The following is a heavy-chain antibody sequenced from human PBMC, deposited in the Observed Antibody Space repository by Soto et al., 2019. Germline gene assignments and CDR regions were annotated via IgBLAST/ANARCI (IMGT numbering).Heavy chain of an antibody. CDR2: IYHSGST. CDR3: ARYLGYSSGWRGIWFDP. J-gene: IGHJ5*02. V-gene: IGHV4-4*02. Sequence: QVQLQESGPGLVKPSGTLSLTCAVSGGSIGSSNWWSWVRPPPGKGLEWIGEIYHSGSTNYNPSRKSRVTRSVDKSKNQFSRKLTSVTAAGTAVYYCARYLGYSSGWRGIWFDPWGQGTLVTVSS. CDR1: GGSIGSSNW. D-gene: IGHD6-19*01.